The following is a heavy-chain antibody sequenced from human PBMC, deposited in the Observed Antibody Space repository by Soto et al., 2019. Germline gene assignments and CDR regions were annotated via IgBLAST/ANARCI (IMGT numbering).Heavy chain of an antibody. CDR1: GYRFTSYW. Sequence: GESLRISCKCSGYRFTSYWVGWVRQMPGKGLEWMGIIYPGDSDTRYRPSFQGQVTISADKSISTAYLQWSMLKATDTAMYYCAATAASGAQDSDYWGQGTLVTVPS. J-gene: IGHJ4*02. V-gene: IGHV5-51*01. D-gene: IGHD6-13*01. CDR2: IYPGDSDT. CDR3: AATAASGAQDSDY.